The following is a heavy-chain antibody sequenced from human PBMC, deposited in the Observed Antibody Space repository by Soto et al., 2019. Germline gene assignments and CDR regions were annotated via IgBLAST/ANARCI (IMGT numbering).Heavy chain of an antibody. CDR3: AKWGYDFWSGYPRYYYGMDV. J-gene: IGHJ6*02. D-gene: IGHD3-3*01. Sequence: GGSLRLSCAASGFTFSSYAMSWVRQAPGKGLEWVSAISGSGGSTYYADSVKGRFTISRVNSKNTLYLQMNSLRAEDTAVYYCAKWGYDFWSGYPRYYYGMDVWGQGTTVTVSS. CDR1: GFTFSSYA. V-gene: IGHV3-23*01. CDR2: ISGSGGST.